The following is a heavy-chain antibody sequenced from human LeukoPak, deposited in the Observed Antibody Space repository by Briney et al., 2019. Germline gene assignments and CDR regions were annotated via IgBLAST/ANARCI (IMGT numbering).Heavy chain of an antibody. V-gene: IGHV4-59*01. CDR1: GXYISGYY. CDR2: IYYTGST. CDR3: ARGSFDSSGNYYFDY. J-gene: IGHJ4*02. D-gene: IGHD3-22*01. Sequence: SETLSLTCTVSGXYISGYYWSWIRQPPGKGMEWIGYIYYTGSTNYNPSLKGRVTTSVDTSEKQFSLKLRSVTAADTAVYYCARGSFDSSGNYYFDYWGRGTLVAVSS.